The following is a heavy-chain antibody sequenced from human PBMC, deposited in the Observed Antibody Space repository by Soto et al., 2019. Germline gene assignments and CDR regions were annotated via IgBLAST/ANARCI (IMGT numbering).Heavy chain of an antibody. CDR3: ARHTSHSSAPSAY. CDR2: IYYSGST. J-gene: IGHJ4*02. D-gene: IGHD3-22*01. V-gene: IGHV4-39*01. CDR1: GGSISSSSYY. Sequence: QLQLQESGPGLVKPSETLSLTCTVSGGSISSSSYYWGWIRQPPGKGLEWIGSIYYSGSTYYNPSLTTRCTISVDTSTPQSSLTLTSVTAAATAVYSCARHTSHSSAPSAYWGQGTLVTVSS.